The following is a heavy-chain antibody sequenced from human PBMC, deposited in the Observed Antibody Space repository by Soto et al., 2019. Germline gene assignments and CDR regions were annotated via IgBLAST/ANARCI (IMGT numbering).Heavy chain of an antibody. J-gene: IGHJ4*02. CDR2: FFIGGNT. Sequence: SETLSLTCTVSGGSISSTTYYWGWMRQPPGKGLEWIASFFIGGNTYYNPSLKSRVTISVDTSKNQSSLKLSSVTAADTAVYYCARHRVCSSCYIDYWGQGTLVTVSS. CDR3: ARHRVCSSCYIDY. D-gene: IGHD2-2*02. V-gene: IGHV4-39*01. CDR1: GGSISSTTYY.